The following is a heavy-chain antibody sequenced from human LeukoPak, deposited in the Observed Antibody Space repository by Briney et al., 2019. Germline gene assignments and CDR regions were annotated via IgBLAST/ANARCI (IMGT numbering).Heavy chain of an antibody. CDR2: ISSSSSYI. CDR1: GFTFSSYS. J-gene: IGHJ6*02. Sequence: GGSLRLSCAASGFTFSSYSMNGVRQAPGKGLEWVSSISSSSSYIYYADSVKGRFTISRDNAKNSLYLQMNSLRAEDTAVYYCARDSSGYDGMDVWGQGTTVTVSS. V-gene: IGHV3-21*01. CDR3: ARDSSGYDGMDV. D-gene: IGHD3-22*01.